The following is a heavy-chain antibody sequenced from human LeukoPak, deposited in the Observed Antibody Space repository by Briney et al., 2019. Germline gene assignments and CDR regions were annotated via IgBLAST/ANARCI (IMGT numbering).Heavy chain of an antibody. CDR1: GFTFSSYG. V-gene: IGHV3-30*03. Sequence: GGSLRLSCAASGFTFSSYGMHWVRQAPGKGLEWVAIISFDGSNKFYADSVKGRFTISRDNSKNTLFLQMNSLRAADTAVYYCARVNPSNSGFYAYWGQGTLVTVSS. D-gene: IGHD1-26*01. CDR3: ARVNPSNSGFYAY. J-gene: IGHJ1*01. CDR2: ISFDGSNK.